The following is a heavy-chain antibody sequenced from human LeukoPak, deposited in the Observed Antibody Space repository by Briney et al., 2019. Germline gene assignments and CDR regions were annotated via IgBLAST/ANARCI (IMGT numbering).Heavy chain of an antibody. D-gene: IGHD6-19*01. J-gene: IGHJ4*02. CDR3: ARGYSSGWSANFDY. V-gene: IGHV4-39*07. CDR2: LYHTGSA. Sequence: SETLSLTCTVSGGSISSNNYYWGWIRQPPVKGLEWIGSLYHTGSAYYNPSLKSRVTISVDTSKNQFSLKLSSVTAADTAVYYCARGYSSGWSANFDYWGQGTLVTVSS. CDR1: GGSISSNNYY.